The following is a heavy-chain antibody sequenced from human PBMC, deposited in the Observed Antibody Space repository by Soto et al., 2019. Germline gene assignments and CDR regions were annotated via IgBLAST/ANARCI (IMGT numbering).Heavy chain of an antibody. J-gene: IGHJ3*02. D-gene: IGHD3-9*01. CDR2: IIPIFGTA. CDR3: ARDLRAFDI. CDR1: VGTFSSSA. Sequence: GTSFKVACKASVGTFSSSAISWVRQDPGQGLEWSGGIIPIFGTANYAQKFQGRVTITADESTSTAYMELSSLRSEDTAVYYCARDLRAFDIWGQGTMVTVSS. V-gene: IGHV1-69*13.